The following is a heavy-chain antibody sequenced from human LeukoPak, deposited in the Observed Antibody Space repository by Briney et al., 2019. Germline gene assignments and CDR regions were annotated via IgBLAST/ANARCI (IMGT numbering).Heavy chain of an antibody. CDR3: ARGIVGATKTDNWFDP. D-gene: IGHD1-26*01. Sequence: SETLSLTCTVSGGSISSGDYYWSWIRQPPGKGLEWIGYIYYSGSTYYNPSLKSRVTMSVDTSKNQFSLKLSSVTAADTAVYYCARGIVGATKTDNWFDPWGQGTLVTVSS. CDR1: GGSISSGDYY. J-gene: IGHJ5*02. CDR2: IYYSGST. V-gene: IGHV4-30-4*08.